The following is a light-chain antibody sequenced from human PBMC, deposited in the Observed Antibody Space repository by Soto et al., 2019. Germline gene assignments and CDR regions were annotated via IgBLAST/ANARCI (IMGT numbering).Light chain of an antibody. CDR3: QQYNNWPPLT. Sequence: EIVKTQAPATLSVSPGERATLSCRASQSVSSNLAWYQKKPGQAPRPLIYGASTRATGIPARFSGSGSGTEFTLTISSLQSEDFAVYYCQQYNNWPPLTFGGGTKVDIK. J-gene: IGKJ4*01. CDR1: QSVSSN. V-gene: IGKV3-15*01. CDR2: GAS.